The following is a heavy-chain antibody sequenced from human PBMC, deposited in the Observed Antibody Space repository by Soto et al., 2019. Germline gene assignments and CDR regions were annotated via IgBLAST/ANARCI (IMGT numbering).Heavy chain of an antibody. Sequence: PSETLSLTCTVSGGSISSYYWSWIRQPPGKGLEWIGYIYYSGSTNYNPSLKSRVTISVDTSKNQFSLKLSSVTAADTAVYYCASSGWGYCSSTSCYGNWYFDLWGRGTLVTVSS. J-gene: IGHJ2*01. D-gene: IGHD2-2*01. CDR2: IYYSGST. CDR1: GGSISSYY. V-gene: IGHV4-59*01. CDR3: ASSGWGYCSSTSCYGNWYFDL.